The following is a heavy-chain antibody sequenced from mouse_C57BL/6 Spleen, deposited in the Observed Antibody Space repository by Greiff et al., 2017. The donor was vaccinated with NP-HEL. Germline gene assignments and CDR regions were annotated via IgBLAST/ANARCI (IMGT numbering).Heavy chain of an antibody. Sequence: VQLQQSGAELVRPGSSVKLSCKASGYTFTSYWMHWVKQRPIQGLEWIGNIDPSDSETHYNQKFKDKATLTVDKSSSTAYMQLSSLTSEDSAVYYGARGIYYGNYDYWGQGTTLTVSS. D-gene: IGHD2-1*01. J-gene: IGHJ2*01. V-gene: IGHV1-52*01. CDR1: GYTFTSYW. CDR3: ARGIYYGNYDY. CDR2: IDPSDSET.